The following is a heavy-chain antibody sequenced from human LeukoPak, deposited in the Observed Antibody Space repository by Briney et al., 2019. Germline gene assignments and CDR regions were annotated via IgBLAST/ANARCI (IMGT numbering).Heavy chain of an antibody. D-gene: IGHD6-19*01. Sequence: GGSLRLSCAASGFTFSSYAMSWVRQAPGKGLEWVSAISGSGGSTYYADSVKGRFTISRDNSKNTLYLQMNSLRAEDTAVYYCAKDSQSAVAGTVFDIWVQGTLVTVSS. V-gene: IGHV3-23*01. J-gene: IGHJ4*01. CDR2: ISGSGGST. CDR3: AKDSQSAVAGTVFDI. CDR1: GFTFSSYA.